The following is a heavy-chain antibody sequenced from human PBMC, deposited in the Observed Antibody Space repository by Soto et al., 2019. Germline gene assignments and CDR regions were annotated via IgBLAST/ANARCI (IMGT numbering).Heavy chain of an antibody. Sequence: VQLVESGGGLVQPGESLRLSCAASGFTFSAYSMNWVRQAPGQGLEWGSYISSRTNTIYYADSVQGRFTISRDDAKNSLYLQMDSLRAEDTAVYYCARDRRIAAAADFYFDSWGQGTLVTVSS. CDR2: ISSRTNTI. CDR3: ARDRRIAAAADFYFDS. J-gene: IGHJ4*02. D-gene: IGHD6-13*01. CDR1: GFTFSAYS. V-gene: IGHV3-48*01.